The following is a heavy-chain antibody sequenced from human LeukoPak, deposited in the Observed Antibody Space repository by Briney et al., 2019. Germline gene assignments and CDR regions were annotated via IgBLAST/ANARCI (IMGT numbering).Heavy chain of an antibody. V-gene: IGHV3-23*01. CDR3: ARNIAAAGTDY. Sequence: PGGSLRLSCAASGFTFGSYAMSWVRQAPGKGLEWVSAIRGSGGSTYYADSVKGRFTISRDNAKNSLYLQMNSLRAEDTAVYYCARNIAAAGTDYWGQGTLVTVSS. D-gene: IGHD6-13*01. CDR1: GFTFGSYA. J-gene: IGHJ4*02. CDR2: IRGSGGST.